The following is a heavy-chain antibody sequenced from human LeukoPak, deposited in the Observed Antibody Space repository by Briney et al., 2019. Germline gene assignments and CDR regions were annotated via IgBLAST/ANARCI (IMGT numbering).Heavy chain of an antibody. J-gene: IGHJ4*02. V-gene: IGHV3-21*01. D-gene: IGHD3-10*01. CDR1: GFTFRSYS. CDR2: IDPSSTYI. CDR3: ARDLDSDYGSGVSGDY. Sequence: GGSLRLSCAASGFTFRSYSMNWVRQAPGKGLEWVSAIDPSSTYIYYADSVKGRFTISRDNAENSLYLQMNSLRAEDTAVYYCARDLDSDYGSGVSGDYWGQGTLVTVSS.